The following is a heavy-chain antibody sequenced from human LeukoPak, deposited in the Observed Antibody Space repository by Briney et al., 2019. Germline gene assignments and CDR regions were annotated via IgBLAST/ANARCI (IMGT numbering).Heavy chain of an antibody. J-gene: IGHJ4*02. CDR3: ASRRKGMSTAGFDF. Sequence: GASLKISCKGSGSRFTSYWIGWVRQMPGKGLEWMGIIYPGDSDTRYNPSFQGQVTISAEKSISTAYLQWSSLKASDTALYYCASRRKGMSTAGFDFWGQGTLVTVSS. D-gene: IGHD5-24*01. V-gene: IGHV5-51*01. CDR1: GSRFTSYW. CDR2: IYPGDSDT.